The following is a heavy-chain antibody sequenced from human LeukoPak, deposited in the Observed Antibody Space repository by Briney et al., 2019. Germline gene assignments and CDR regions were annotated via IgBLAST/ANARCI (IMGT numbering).Heavy chain of an antibody. D-gene: IGHD3-3*01. CDR3: ARVYDFWSGLDGMDV. V-gene: IGHV1-2*04. CDR1: GYTFTGYY. J-gene: IGHJ6*02. CDR2: INPNSGGT. Sequence: ASVKVSCKASGYTFTGYYIHWVRQAPGQGLEWMGWINPNSGGTNYAQKFQGWVTMTRDTSISTAYMELSRLRSEDTAVYYCARVYDFWSGLDGMDVWGQGTTVTVSS.